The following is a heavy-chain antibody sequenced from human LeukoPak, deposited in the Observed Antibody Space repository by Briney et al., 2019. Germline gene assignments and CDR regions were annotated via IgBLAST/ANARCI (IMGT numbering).Heavy chain of an antibody. CDR2: IKQDGSEK. CDR1: GFTFSSCW. CDR3: ARASEYSSSLSAVVAFDI. V-gene: IGHV3-7*01. D-gene: IGHD6-6*01. J-gene: IGHJ3*02. Sequence: PGGSLRLSCAASGFTFSSCWMSWVRQAPGKGLEWVANIKQDGSEKYYVDSVKGRFTISRDNAKNSLYLQMNSLRAEDTAVYYCARASEYSSSLSAVVAFDIWGQGTMVTVSS.